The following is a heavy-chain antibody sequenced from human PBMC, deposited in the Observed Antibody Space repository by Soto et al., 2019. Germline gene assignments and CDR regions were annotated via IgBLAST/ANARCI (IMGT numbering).Heavy chain of an antibody. CDR1: GFTFDYYW. CDR2: LQTDGSLP. Sequence: EVHLVASGGGLVQPGGSLRLSCVASGFTFDYYWMHWVRQAPGEGLMWVSRLQTDGSLPDYAASVKGRFTISRDNAKNTLYLQMNNLRVEDTAVYYCARGGDPDYWGQGTLVTVSS. CDR3: ARGGDPDY. V-gene: IGHV3-74*01. D-gene: IGHD2-21*02. J-gene: IGHJ4*02.